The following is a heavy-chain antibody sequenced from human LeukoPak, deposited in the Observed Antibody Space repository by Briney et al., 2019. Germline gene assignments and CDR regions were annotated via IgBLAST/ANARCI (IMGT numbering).Heavy chain of an antibody. Sequence: GGSLRLSCAASGFTFSSHWMTWVRQAPGRGLEWVANIKEDGSETFYGDSVKGRFTLSRDDSRNTVYLQMNNLRVEDTARYYCAKANWVSNADAVWWGQGTQVTVSS. V-gene: IGHV3-7*03. CDR3: AKANWVSNADAVW. J-gene: IGHJ4*02. CDR1: GFTFSSHW. CDR2: IKEDGSET. D-gene: IGHD1-1*01.